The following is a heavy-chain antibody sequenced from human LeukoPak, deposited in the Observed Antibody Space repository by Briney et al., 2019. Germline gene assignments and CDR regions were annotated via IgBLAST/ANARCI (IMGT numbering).Heavy chain of an antibody. CDR1: GGTFSSYA. V-gene: IGHV1-69*06. CDR2: IIPIFGTA. CDR3: ARGPILRFLGWSQRYYYYMDV. Sequence: SVKVSCKASGGTFSSYAISWVRQAPGQGLEWMGGIIPIFGTANYAQKFQGRVTITADKSTSTAYMELSSLRSEDTAVYYCARGPILRFLGWSQRYYYYMDVWGKGTTVTVSS. D-gene: IGHD3-3*01. J-gene: IGHJ6*03.